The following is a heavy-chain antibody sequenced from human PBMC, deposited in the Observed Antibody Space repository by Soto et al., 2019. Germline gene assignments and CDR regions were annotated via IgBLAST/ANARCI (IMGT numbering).Heavy chain of an antibody. V-gene: IGHV1-69*06. CDR3: ASDQGQLDPYYYYGMDX. CDR2: IIPIFGTA. Sequence: ASVKVSCKASGGTFGSYAISWVRQAPGQGLEWMGGIIPIFGTANYAQKFQGRVTVTADKSTSTAYMELSSLRSEDTAVYYCASDQGQLDPYYYYGMDXWGQGSTVTVS. J-gene: IGHJ6*02. D-gene: IGHD6-6*01. CDR1: GGTFGSYA.